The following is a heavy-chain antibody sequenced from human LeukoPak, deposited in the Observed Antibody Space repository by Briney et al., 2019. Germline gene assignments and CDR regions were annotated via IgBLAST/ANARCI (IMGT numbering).Heavy chain of an antibody. CDR2: IYGSGST. CDR3: ARGSTRYEA. CDR1: GASIRSHY. V-gene: IGHV4-59*11. Sequence: SETLSLTCTVSGASIRSHYWSWIRLPPGKGLEWIGYIYGSGSTDYNPSLKSRVTISIDTSKNQLYLKVTSVTAADTAVYYCARGSTRYEASGQGTLVTVSS. D-gene: IGHD2-2*01. J-gene: IGHJ5*02.